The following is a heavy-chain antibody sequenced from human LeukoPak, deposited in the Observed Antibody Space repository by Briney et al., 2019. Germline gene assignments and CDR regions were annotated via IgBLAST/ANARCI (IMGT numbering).Heavy chain of an antibody. D-gene: IGHD3-22*01. Sequence: GGSLRLSCAASGFTFSSYSMNWVRQAPGKGLEWVSSISSSSSYIYYADSVKDRFTISRDNAKNSLYLQMNSLRAEDTAVYYCARGKWGYSFDPWGQGTLVTVSS. CDR1: GFTFSSYS. CDR3: ARGKWGYSFDP. V-gene: IGHV3-21*01. CDR2: ISSSSSYI. J-gene: IGHJ5*02.